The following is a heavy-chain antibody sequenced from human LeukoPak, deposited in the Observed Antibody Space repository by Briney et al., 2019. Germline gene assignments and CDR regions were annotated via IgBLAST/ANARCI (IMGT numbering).Heavy chain of an antibody. CDR2: IYYSGTT. Sequence: SETLSLTCTVSGGSISASSYYWGWIRQPPGKGLEWIATIYYSGTTYYNPSLKSRVTISVDTSKNQFSLKMSSVTAADTAVYYCARRGSGSRGDFDYWGQGTLVTVSS. J-gene: IGHJ4*02. V-gene: IGHV4-39*01. D-gene: IGHD2-15*01. CDR3: ARRGSGSRGDFDY. CDR1: GGSISASSYY.